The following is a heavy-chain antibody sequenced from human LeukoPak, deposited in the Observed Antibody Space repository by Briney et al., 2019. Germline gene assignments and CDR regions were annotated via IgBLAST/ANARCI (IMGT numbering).Heavy chain of an antibody. D-gene: IGHD3-22*01. Sequence: GGSLRLSCAASGFTFSSYGMHWVRQAPGMGLEWVAVIWYDGSNKYYADSVKGRFTISRDNSKNTLYLQMNSLRAEDTAVYYCARDTNYYDSSGYYYDAFDIWGQGTMVTVSS. CDR2: IWYDGSNK. V-gene: IGHV3-33*08. J-gene: IGHJ3*02. CDR1: GFTFSSYG. CDR3: ARDTNYYDSSGYYYDAFDI.